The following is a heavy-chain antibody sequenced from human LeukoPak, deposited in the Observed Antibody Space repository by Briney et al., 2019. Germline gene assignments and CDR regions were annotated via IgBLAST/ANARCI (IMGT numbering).Heavy chain of an antibody. CDR3: ARGLPYYYGSGSYYDWFDP. CDR2: INHSGST. D-gene: IGHD3-10*01. J-gene: IGHJ5*02. Sequence: SETLSLTCAVYGGSFSGYYWSWIRQPPGKGLEWIGEINHSGSTSYNPSLKSRVTISVDTSKNQFSLKLSSVTAADTAVYYCARGLPYYYGSGSYYDWFDPWGQGTLVTVSS. CDR1: GGSFSGYY. V-gene: IGHV4-34*01.